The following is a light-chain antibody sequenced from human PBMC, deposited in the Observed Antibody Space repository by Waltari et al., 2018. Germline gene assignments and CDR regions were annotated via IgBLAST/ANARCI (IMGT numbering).Light chain of an antibody. CDR3: QQRSNWTPHT. Sequence: EIVLTQSPATLSLSPGETATLSCRASQSVGTYLAWYQQRPGQAPRLLIYDASNRATGIPARFRGSGSGTDFTLTISSLEPEYFAVYYCQQRSNWTPHTFGQGARLEIK. J-gene: IGKJ2*01. V-gene: IGKV3-11*01. CDR1: QSVGTY. CDR2: DAS.